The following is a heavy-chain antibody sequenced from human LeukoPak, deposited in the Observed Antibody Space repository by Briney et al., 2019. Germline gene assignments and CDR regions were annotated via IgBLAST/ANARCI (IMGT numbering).Heavy chain of an antibody. CDR2: ISYDGSNK. V-gene: IGHV3-30*04. D-gene: IGHD3-22*01. CDR1: GFTFSSYA. J-gene: IGHJ4*02. Sequence: GRSLRLSCAASGFTFSSYAMHWVRQAPGKGLEWVAVISYDGSNKYYADSVKGRFTISRDNSKNTLYLQMNSLRAEDTAVYYCAREGRYYDSSGPLGYWGQGTLVTVSS. CDR3: AREGRYYDSSGPLGY.